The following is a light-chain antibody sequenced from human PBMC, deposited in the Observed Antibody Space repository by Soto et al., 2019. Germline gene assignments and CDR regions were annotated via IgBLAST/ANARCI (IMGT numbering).Light chain of an antibody. CDR3: QQLNNYPRT. CDR1: EDISSY. CDR2: VAS. V-gene: IGKV1-9*01. J-gene: IGKJ1*01. Sequence: DIQLTQSPSFLSASVGDRVTITCRASEDISSYLAWYQQKPGKAPKLLIYVASTLQSGVPSRFSGSGSGTEFTLTISSMQPEDFATYYCQQLNNYPRTFGQGTKVDIK.